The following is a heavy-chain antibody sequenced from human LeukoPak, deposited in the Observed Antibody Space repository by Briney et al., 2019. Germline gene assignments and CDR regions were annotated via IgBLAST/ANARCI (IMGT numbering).Heavy chain of an antibody. CDR2: IYYNGST. CDR1: GGSISSYY. J-gene: IGHJ4*02. CDR3: ARAHYSSGHYSN. Sequence: TETLSLTCTVSGGSISSYYWSWIRQPPGKGLELIGYIYYNGSTNHNPSLKSRATISVDTSKNQFSLKLSSVTAADTAVYYCARAHYSSGHYSNWGQGTLATVSS. D-gene: IGHD3-22*01. V-gene: IGHV4-59*01.